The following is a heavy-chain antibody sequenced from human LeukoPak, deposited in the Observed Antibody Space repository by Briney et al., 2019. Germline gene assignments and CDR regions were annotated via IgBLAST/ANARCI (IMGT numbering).Heavy chain of an antibody. CDR2: INPNSGAT. CDR3: ARDLTSYRGNGLGDWFDS. D-gene: IGHD5-12*01. V-gene: IGHV1-2*02. CDR1: GYTFTGYY. Sequence: GASVKVSCKASGYTFTGYYMHWVRQAPGQGLEWMGWINPNSGATNYAQSFQGRVTMTRDTSISTAYMELSRLTSDDTAVYYCARDLTSYRGNGLGDWFDSWGRGTLVTVSS. J-gene: IGHJ5*01.